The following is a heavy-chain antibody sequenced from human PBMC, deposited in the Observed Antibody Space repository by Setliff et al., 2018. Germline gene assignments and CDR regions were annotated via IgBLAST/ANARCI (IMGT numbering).Heavy chain of an antibody. CDR2: TIPIFGTT. V-gene: IGHV1-69*05. Sequence: ASVKVSCKASGGTFSSYGISWVRQAPGQGLEWMGGTIPIFGTTDYAQKFQGRVTISTDESTSTAFMQLSSLRSEDTAVYYCVREGVDSRSSTDYRYYMDVWGKGTTVTVS. CDR3: VREGVDSRSSTDYRYYMDV. J-gene: IGHJ6*03. CDR1: GGTFSSYG. D-gene: IGHD3-22*01.